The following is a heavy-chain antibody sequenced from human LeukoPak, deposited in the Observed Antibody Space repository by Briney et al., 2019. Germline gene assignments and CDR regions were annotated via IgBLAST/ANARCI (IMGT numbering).Heavy chain of an antibody. CDR2: IIPIFGTA. CDR3: ARGGDTSPLDY. D-gene: IGHD2-2*01. V-gene: IGHV1-69*05. J-gene: IGHJ4*02. Sequence: ASVKVSCKASGGTFGRYAISWVRQAPGQGPEWMGGIIPIFGTANYAQKFQGRVTITTDESTSTAYMELSSLRSEDTAVYYCARGGDTSPLDYWGQGTLVTVSS. CDR1: GGTFGRYA.